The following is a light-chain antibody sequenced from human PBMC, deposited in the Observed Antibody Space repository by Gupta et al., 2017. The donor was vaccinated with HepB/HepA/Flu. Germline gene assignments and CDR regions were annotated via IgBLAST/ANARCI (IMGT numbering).Light chain of an antibody. CDR2: GAS. V-gene: IGKV3-15*01. CDR1: QSVRSN. Sequence: ELVMTQSPVTLSVSRGERATLSCRASQSVRSNLAWYQQKPGQTPRLLIYGASTRATGIPARFSGSGSGTEFTLTISSLQSEDFAVYYCQQYNSWPRAFGQGTKVEIK. CDR3: QQYNSWPRA. J-gene: IGKJ1*01.